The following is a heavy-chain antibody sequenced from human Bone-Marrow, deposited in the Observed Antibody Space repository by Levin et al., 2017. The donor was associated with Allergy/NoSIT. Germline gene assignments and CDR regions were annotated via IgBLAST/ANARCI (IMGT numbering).Heavy chain of an antibody. V-gene: IGHV3-23*01. Sequence: HAGGSLRLSCAASGFTFSSNAMTWVRQAPGKGLDWVSAISAGGENTYYADSVKGRFTISRDNSKNTLYLQMNNLRAEDTAIYYCAKERIGYCTGGVCPPVMGQFDFWGQGNLVTVSS. CDR2: ISAGGENT. D-gene: IGHD2-8*02. CDR1: GFTFSSNA. CDR3: AKERIGYCTGGVCPPVMGQFDF. J-gene: IGHJ4*02.